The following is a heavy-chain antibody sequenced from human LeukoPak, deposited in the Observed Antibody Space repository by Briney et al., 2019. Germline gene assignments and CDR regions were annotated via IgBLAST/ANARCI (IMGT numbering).Heavy chain of an antibody. CDR1: GGTFSSYA. Sequence: ASVKVSCKASGGTFSSYAISWVRQAPGQGLEWMGGIIPIFGTANYAQKFQGRVTITADKSTSTAYMELSSLRSDDTAVYYCARPGGSSSWYGDALDIWGQGTMSPSLQ. CDR2: IIPIFGTA. V-gene: IGHV1-69*06. CDR3: ARPGGSSSWYGDALDI. J-gene: IGHJ3*02. D-gene: IGHD6-13*01.